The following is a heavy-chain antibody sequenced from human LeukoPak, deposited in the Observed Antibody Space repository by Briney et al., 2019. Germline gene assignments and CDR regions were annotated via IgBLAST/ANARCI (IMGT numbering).Heavy chain of an antibody. Sequence: GWISAYNGNTNYAQKLQGRVTMTTDTSTSTAYMELRSLRSDDTAVYYCAREVAGASPFHYWGQGTLVTVSS. CDR2: ISAYNGNT. D-gene: IGHD6-19*01. CDR3: AREVAGASPFHY. V-gene: IGHV1-18*01. J-gene: IGHJ4*02.